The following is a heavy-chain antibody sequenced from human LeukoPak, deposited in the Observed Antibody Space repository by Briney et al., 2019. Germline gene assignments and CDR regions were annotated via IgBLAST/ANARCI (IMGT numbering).Heavy chain of an antibody. V-gene: IGHV4-34*01. CDR2: INHSGST. CDR3: ARRLSDGSGSYYENYYYYYMDV. CDR1: GGSFSGYY. Sequence: SETLSLTCAVYGGSFSGYYWSWIRQPPGKGLEWIGEINHSGSTNYNPSLKSRVTISVDTSKNQFSLKLSSVTAADTAVYYCARRLSDGSGSYYENYYYYYMDVWGKGTTVTISS. D-gene: IGHD3-10*01. J-gene: IGHJ6*03.